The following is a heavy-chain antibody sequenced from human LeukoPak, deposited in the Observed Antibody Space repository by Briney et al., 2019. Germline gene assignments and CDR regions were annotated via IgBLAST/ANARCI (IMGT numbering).Heavy chain of an antibody. J-gene: IGHJ5*02. CDR2: ISGSGGST. Sequence: PGGSLRLSCAASGFTFSSYAMSWVRQAPGKGLEWVSAISGSGGSTYYADSVKGRFTISRDNSKNTLYLQMNSLRAEDTAVYYCATERRSYYGSGSSENWFDPWGQGTLVTVSS. CDR1: GFTFSSYA. D-gene: IGHD3-10*01. V-gene: IGHV3-23*01. CDR3: ATERRSYYGSGSSENWFDP.